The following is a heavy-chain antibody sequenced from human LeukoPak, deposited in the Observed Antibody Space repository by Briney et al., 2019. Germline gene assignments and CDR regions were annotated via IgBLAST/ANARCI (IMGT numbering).Heavy chain of an antibody. J-gene: IGHJ4*02. CDR3: ARQAVAGNGFDY. D-gene: IGHD6-19*01. V-gene: IGHV4-39*01. CDR1: GGSISSSSYY. Sequence: SETLSLTCTVSGGSISSSSYYWGWIRQPPGKGLEWIGTIYYSGNTYYNPSLKSRVSVSVDTSKNQFSLKLSSVTAADTAVYYCARQAVAGNGFDYWGQGTLVTVSS. CDR2: IYYSGNT.